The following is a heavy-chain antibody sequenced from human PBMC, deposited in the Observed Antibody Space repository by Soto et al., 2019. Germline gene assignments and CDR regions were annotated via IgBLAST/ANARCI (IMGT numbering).Heavy chain of an antibody. Sequence: PGESLKISCKGSGYSFTSYWIGWVRQMPGKGLEWMGIIYPGDSDTRYGPSFQGQVTISADKSISTAYLQWSSLKASDTAMYYCARQGVGATLQYYYYGMDVWGQGTTVTVSS. CDR2: IYPGDSDT. CDR1: GYSFTSYW. CDR3: ARQGVGATLQYYYYGMDV. J-gene: IGHJ6*02. V-gene: IGHV5-51*01. D-gene: IGHD1-26*01.